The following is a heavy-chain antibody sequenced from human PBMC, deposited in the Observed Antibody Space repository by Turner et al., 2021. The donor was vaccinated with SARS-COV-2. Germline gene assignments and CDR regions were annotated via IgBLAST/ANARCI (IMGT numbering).Heavy chain of an antibody. CDR3: ARVGGAFDI. D-gene: IGHD3-16*01. CDR1: GYTLNEFS. J-gene: IGHJ3*02. Sequence: QVQLVQSGAEVKKPGASVKVSCKVSGYTLNEFSMHWVRQGPGKGLEWMGIINPSGGSTAYAQRFQGRVTMTRDTSTSTLYMELSSLRSEDTAVYYCARVGGAFDIWGQGTMVIVSS. CDR2: INPSGGST. V-gene: IGHV1-46*02.